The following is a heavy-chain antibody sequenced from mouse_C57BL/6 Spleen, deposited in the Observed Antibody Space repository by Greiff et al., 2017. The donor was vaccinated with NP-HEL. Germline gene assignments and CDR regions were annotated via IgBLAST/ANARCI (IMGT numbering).Heavy chain of an antibody. CDR3: ARGYDYDGAWFAY. J-gene: IGHJ3*01. Sequence: EVKLMESGGGLVKPGGSLKLSCAASGFTFSDYGMHWVRQAPEKGLEWVAYISSGSSTIYYADTVKGRFTISRDNAKNTLFLQMTSLRSEDTAMYYCARGYDYDGAWFAYWGQGTLVTVSA. CDR1: GFTFSDYG. CDR2: ISSGSSTI. D-gene: IGHD2-4*01. V-gene: IGHV5-17*01.